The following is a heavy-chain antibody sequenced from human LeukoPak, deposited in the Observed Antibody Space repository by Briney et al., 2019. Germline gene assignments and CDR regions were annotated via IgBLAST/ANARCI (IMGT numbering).Heavy chain of an antibody. Sequence: GSLRLSCSASGFTFSSYAMYWVRQAPGKGLEYVSGISSNGGSTYYADSVKGRFTISRDNSKNTLYLQMNSLRAEDTAVYYCTPDPFASWGQGTLVTVSS. J-gene: IGHJ4*02. CDR3: TPDPFAS. D-gene: IGHD2-15*01. V-gene: IGHV3-64*04. CDR1: GFTFSSYA. CDR2: ISSNGGST.